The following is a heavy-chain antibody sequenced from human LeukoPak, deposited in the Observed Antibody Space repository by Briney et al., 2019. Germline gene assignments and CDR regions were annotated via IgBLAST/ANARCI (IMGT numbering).Heavy chain of an antibody. CDR1: GGSFSGYY. J-gene: IGHJ4*02. V-gene: IGHV4-34*01. CDR2: INHSGST. Sequence: SETLSLTCAVYGGSFSGYYWSWIRQPPGKGLEWIGEINHSGSTNYNPSLKSRVTISVDTSKNQFSLKLSSVTAADTAVYYCAKDCLRGFKGYDDCGLDYWGQGTLVTVSS. D-gene: IGHD5-12*01. CDR3: AKDCLRGFKGYDDCGLDY.